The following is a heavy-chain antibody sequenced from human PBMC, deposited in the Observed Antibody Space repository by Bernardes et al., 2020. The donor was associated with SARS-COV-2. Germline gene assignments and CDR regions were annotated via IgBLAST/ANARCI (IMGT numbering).Heavy chain of an antibody. Sequence: VGSLRLSCAASGFTFSRYSMNWIRQVPGKGLEWVSHISSSGTTMYYADSVEGRVTISRDNAKKSLYLQMNSLRAEDTAVYYCARDVDRLISFDYYGMDVWGQGTTVTVSS. CDR2: ISSSGTTM. J-gene: IGHJ6*02. D-gene: IGHD2-21*01. CDR3: ARDVDRLISFDYYGMDV. V-gene: IGHV3-48*01. CDR1: GFTFSRYS.